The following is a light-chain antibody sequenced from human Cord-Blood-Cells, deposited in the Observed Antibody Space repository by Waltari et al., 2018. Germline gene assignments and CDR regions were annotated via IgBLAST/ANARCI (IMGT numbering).Light chain of an antibody. Sequence: GDRVTITCRASQSISSWVAWYQQKPGKAPKLLIYDASSLESGVPSRFSGSGSGTEFTLTISSLQPDYFATYYCQQYNSYWTFGQGTKVEIK. CDR2: DAS. J-gene: IGKJ1*01. CDR1: QSISSW. CDR3: QQYNSYWT. V-gene: IGKV1-5*01.